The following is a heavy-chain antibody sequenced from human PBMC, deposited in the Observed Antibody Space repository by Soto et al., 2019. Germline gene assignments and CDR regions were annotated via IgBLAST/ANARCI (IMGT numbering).Heavy chain of an antibody. Sequence: QVQLVESGGGVVQPGTSLRLSCAASGSTFSNYGMHWVLQAPGKGLEWVAVVWYDGTTKFYPDSVKGRFTISRDNSNNTLYLQMNSLRVEDTAVYYCATVDNYYGSVFWGQGTLVTVSS. CDR3: ATVDNYYGSVF. D-gene: IGHD3-10*01. CDR2: VWYDGTTK. J-gene: IGHJ4*02. CDR1: GSTFSNYG. V-gene: IGHV3-33*01.